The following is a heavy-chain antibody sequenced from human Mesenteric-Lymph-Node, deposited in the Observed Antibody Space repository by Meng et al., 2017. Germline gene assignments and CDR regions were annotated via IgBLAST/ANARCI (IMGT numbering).Heavy chain of an antibody. CDR2: ISHDGSDK. D-gene: IGHD1-26*01. CDR3: AKGVGRSSYYYGMDV. J-gene: IGHJ6*02. Sequence: QVQLVESGGGVVQPGGSLRLSCAASGFTFSNYGMHWVRQAPGKGLEWVAAISHDGSDKYYADSVKGRLTVSRDNSKNTLYLQMNSLRAEDTAVFYCAKGVGRSSYYYGMDVWGQGTTVIVSS. CDR1: GFTFSNYG. V-gene: IGHV3-30*18.